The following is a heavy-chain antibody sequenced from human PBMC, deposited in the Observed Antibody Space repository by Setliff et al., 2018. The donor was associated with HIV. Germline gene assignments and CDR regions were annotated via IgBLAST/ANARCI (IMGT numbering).Heavy chain of an antibody. Sequence: LRLSCEVSGFTVSSNYMNWVRQAPGKGLEWVSVIYSGGSTYYADSVKGRFTISRDNSKNTLYLQMNSLRGEDTAVYYCARGYYMDVWGKGTTVTVSS. CDR2: IYSGGST. CDR3: ARGYYMDV. CDR1: GFTVSSNY. J-gene: IGHJ6*03. V-gene: IGHV3-66*02.